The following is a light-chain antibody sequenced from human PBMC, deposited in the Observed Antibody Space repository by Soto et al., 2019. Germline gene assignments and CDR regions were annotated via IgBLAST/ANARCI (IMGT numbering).Light chain of an antibody. CDR3: CSYPGTYTFWV. CDR1: SSDVGGYNY. J-gene: IGLJ3*02. V-gene: IGLV2-11*01. CDR2: DVT. Sequence: QSALTQPRSVSGSPGQSVTISCTGTSSDVGGYNYVSWYQHHPGKAPKLMICDVTKRPSGVPDRFSGSKSGNTASLTISSLQAEDEADYYCCSYPGTYTFWVFGGGTKVTVL.